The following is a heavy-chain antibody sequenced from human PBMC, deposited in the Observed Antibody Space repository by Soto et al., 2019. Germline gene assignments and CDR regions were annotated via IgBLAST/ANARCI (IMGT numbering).Heavy chain of an antibody. CDR1: GYTFTSYY. J-gene: IGHJ6*02. CDR2: INPSGGST. V-gene: IGHV1-46*01. Sequence: ASVKVSCKASGYTFTSYYMHWVRQAPGQGLEWMGIINPSGGSTSYAQKFQGRVTMTRDTSTSTVYMELSSLRSEDTAVYYCAREGITMIVVAPYYYGMDVWGQGTTVTVSS. D-gene: IGHD3-22*01. CDR3: AREGITMIVVAPYYYGMDV.